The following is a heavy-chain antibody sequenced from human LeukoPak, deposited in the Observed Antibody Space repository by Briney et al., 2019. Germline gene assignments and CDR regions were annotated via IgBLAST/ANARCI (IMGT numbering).Heavy chain of an antibody. J-gene: IGHJ1*01. D-gene: IGHD6-13*01. CDR3: PKVGVPATGGFQH. Sequence: GGSLRPSCAASETTFSSYATSWVRQAPGKGLEWGSAFSGRGGSPYYAHPVKGRFPISRANSTTPPYLQMNSLRAEDTSRYNWPKVGVPATGGFQHWGQGTLVTVSS. CDR1: ETTFSSYA. CDR2: FSGRGGSP. V-gene: IGHV3-23*01.